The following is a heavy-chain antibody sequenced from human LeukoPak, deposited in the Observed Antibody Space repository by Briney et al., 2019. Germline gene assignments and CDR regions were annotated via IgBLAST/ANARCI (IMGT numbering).Heavy chain of an antibody. V-gene: IGHV3-20*03. Sequence: SVKGRFTISRDNAKNSLYLQMNSLRAEDTALYYCARDRFYAGAFDIWGQGTMVTVSS. CDR3: ARDRFYAGAFDI. J-gene: IGHJ3*02. D-gene: IGHD2/OR15-2a*01.